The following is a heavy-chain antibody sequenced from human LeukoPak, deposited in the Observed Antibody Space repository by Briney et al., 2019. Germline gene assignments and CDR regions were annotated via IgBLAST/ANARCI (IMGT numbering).Heavy chain of an antibody. J-gene: IGHJ4*02. CDR3: AKGLGDYDDFRLGY. D-gene: IGHD4-17*01. CDR2: ISGSGGST. V-gene: IGHV3-23*01. Sequence: PGGSLRLSCAASGFTFSSYSMNWVRQAPGKGLEWVSAISGSGGSTYYADSVKGRFTISRDNSKNTLYLQMNSLRSEDTAVYYCAKGLGDYDDFRLGYWGQGTLVTVSS. CDR1: GFTFSSYS.